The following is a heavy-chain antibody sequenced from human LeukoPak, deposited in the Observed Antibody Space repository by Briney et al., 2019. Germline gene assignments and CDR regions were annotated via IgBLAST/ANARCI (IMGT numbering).Heavy chain of an antibody. CDR3: ARGTLYRGWSYYLDF. D-gene: IGHD6-19*01. CDR2: VYYSGTT. J-gene: IGHJ4*02. V-gene: IGHV4-39*07. Sequence: SETLSLTCTVSGDFITAYYWGWIRQPPGKALEWIGSVYYSGTTSYNPSLKSRVTISVDTSKNHFSLRLRSVTAADTAMYYCARGTLYRGWSYYLDFWGQGSQVTVSS. CDR1: GDFITAYY.